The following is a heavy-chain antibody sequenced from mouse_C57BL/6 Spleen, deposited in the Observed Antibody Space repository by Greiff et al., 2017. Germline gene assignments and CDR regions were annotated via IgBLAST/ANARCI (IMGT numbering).Heavy chain of an antibody. D-gene: IGHD2-2*01. CDR2: INPNNGGT. V-gene: IGHV1-22*01. J-gene: IGHJ4*01. CDR1: GYTFTDYN. Sequence: DVQLQESGPELVKPGASVKLSCKASGYTFTDYNMHWVKQSHGKSLEWIGYINPNNGGTSYNQKFKGKATLTVNKSSSTAYMELRSLTSADSAVYYCARKGVGYAYAMDYWGQGTSVTVSS. CDR3: ARKGVGYAYAMDY.